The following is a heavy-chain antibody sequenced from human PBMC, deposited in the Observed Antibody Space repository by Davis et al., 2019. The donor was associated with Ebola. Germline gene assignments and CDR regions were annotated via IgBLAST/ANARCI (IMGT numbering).Heavy chain of an antibody. J-gene: IGHJ6*02. Sequence: GESLKISCAASGFTFSSYGMHWVRQAPGKGLEWVAVIWYDGSNKYYADSVKGRFTISRDNSKNTLYLQMNSLRAEDTAVYYCASPLSTVTTGNYYYYYGMDVWGQGTTVTVSS. CDR1: GFTFSSYG. D-gene: IGHD4-17*01. CDR3: ASPLSTVTTGNYYYYYGMDV. V-gene: IGHV3-33*01. CDR2: IWYDGSNK.